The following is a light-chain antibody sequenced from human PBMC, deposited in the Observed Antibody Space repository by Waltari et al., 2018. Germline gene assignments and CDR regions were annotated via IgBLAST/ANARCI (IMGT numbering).Light chain of an antibody. J-gene: IGKJ2*03. Sequence: DIVMTQSPDSLAVSLGERATINCKSSPTVLYDSNNKNYLAWYQQKPGQPPNLLIYWSSTRKSGVPDRFSGSGSGTDFTLTISTLQAEDVAVYYCHQYYNTPYSYGQGTKLEIK. CDR3: HQYYNTPYS. V-gene: IGKV4-1*01. CDR1: PTVLYDSNNKNY. CDR2: WSS.